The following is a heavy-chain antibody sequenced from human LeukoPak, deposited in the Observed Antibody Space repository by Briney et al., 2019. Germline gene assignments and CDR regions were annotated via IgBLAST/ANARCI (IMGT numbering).Heavy chain of an antibody. CDR2: INHSGST. V-gene: IGHV4-34*01. D-gene: IGHD3-22*01. J-gene: IGHJ6*03. CDR1: GGFFSGYY. CDR3: ASSGYVGMGYYYMDV. Sequence: SETLSLTCTVSGGFFSGYYWSWIRQPPGKGLGWIGEINHSGSTNYNPSLKSRVTISVDTSKNQFSLKLSSVTAADTAVYYCASSGYVGMGYYYMDVWGKGTTVTISS.